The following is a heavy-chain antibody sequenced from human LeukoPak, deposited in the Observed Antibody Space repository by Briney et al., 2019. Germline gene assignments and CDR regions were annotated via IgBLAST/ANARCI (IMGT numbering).Heavy chain of an antibody. Sequence: PSETLSLTCAVYGGSFSGYYWSWIRQPPGKGLEWIGYVYYSGTTNYNPSLKSRVSMSVDTSKSQFSLKLTSVTAADTAVYYCARGVAVATWFDPWGQGALVTVST. CDR1: GGSFSGYY. CDR2: VYYSGTT. V-gene: IGHV4-59*01. J-gene: IGHJ5*02. D-gene: IGHD6-19*01. CDR3: ARGVAVATWFDP.